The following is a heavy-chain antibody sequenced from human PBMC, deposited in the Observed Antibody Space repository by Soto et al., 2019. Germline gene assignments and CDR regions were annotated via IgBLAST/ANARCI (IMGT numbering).Heavy chain of an antibody. CDR2: ISAYNGNA. V-gene: IGHV1-18*01. J-gene: IGHJ5*02. CDR1: GYTFTSYG. Sequence: EASVKVSCKASGYTFTSYGISWVRQAPGQGLEWMGWISAYNGNANCAQKLQGRVTMTTDTSTSTAYMELRSLRSDDTAVYYCARLARSFPRNDFLEWLLLDPRAQRTLVTGSS. D-gene: IGHD3-3*01. CDR3: ARLARSFPRNDFLEWLLLDP.